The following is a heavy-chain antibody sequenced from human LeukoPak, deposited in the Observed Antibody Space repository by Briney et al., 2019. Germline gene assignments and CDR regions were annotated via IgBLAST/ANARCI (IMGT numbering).Heavy chain of an antibody. CDR2: INAGNGNT. V-gene: IGHV1-3*01. Sequence: EDSVKVSCKASGYTFTSYAMHWVRQSPGQRLEWMGWINAGNGNTKYSQKFQGRVTITRDTSASTAYMELSSLRSEDTAVYYCARPQAVAGFDYWGQGTLVTVSS. CDR3: ARPQAVAGFDY. CDR1: GYTFTSYA. J-gene: IGHJ4*02. D-gene: IGHD6-19*01.